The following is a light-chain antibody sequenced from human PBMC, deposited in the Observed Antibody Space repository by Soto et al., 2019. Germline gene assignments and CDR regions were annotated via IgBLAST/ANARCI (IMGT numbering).Light chain of an antibody. Sequence: EIALTKSPGTLCLSPGERATLSWRASQSVSSSYLAWYQQKPGQAPRLFISGASSRATGIPDRFSASGSGTDFTLTISRLETEDFAVYYCQQYGSSTLTFGGGTKVDIK. CDR3: QQYGSSTLT. J-gene: IGKJ4*01. CDR2: GAS. V-gene: IGKV3-20*01. CDR1: QSVSSSY.